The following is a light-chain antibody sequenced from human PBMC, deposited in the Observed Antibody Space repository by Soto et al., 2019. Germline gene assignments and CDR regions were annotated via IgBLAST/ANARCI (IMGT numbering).Light chain of an antibody. V-gene: IGLV2-14*01. Sequence: QSALTQPASVSGSPGQSITISCSGTSSDVGGYNYVSWYQHHPGKAPKLLIYEVSNRPSGVSNRFSGSKSGNTASLTISGVQAEDEADYYCNSYTSSTTLVFGGGTQLTVL. J-gene: IGLJ2*01. CDR2: EVS. CDR1: SSDVGGYNY. CDR3: NSYTSSTTLV.